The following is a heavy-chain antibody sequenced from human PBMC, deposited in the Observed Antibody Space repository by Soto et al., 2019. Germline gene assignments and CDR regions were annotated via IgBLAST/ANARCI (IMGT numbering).Heavy chain of an antibody. Sequence: QVQLVQSGAEVKKPAASVKVSCKTSGYIFTSYALHWVRQSPGQRLEWMGWINPGNGNAQCSQKFQGRVTITRDTSASMAYMEMSSLGSEDTAVYFCARDGHSVTNYFDYWGQGTLVTVSS. D-gene: IGHD4-17*01. CDR3: ARDGHSVTNYFDY. J-gene: IGHJ4*02. CDR2: INPGNGNA. CDR1: GYIFTSYA. V-gene: IGHV1-3*01.